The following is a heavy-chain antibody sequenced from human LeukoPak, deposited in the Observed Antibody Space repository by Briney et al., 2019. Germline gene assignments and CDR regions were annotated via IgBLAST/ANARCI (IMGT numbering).Heavy chain of an antibody. J-gene: IGHJ4*02. CDR1: GSMFSTYG. CDR3: ARDLLGWELHYFDY. Sequence: GGSLRLSCEASGSMFSTYGMHWVRQAPGKGLEWVAFLRYDGSSKFYADSVKGRFSISRDNAKNSLYLQMNSLRAEDTAVYYCARDLLGWELHYFDYWGQGTLVTVSS. V-gene: IGHV3-30*02. CDR2: LRYDGSSK. D-gene: IGHD1-26*01.